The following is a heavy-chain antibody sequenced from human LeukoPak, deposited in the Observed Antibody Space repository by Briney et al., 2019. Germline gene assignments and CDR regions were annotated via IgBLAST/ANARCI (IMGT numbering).Heavy chain of an antibody. CDR2: INTGNGNT. CDR3: AREGDYVWGELSPFDS. Sequence: ASVKVSCKASGYTFTSYAMHWVRQAPGQRLEWMGWINTGNGNTKYSQKFQGRVTITRDTSASTAYMELSSLRFEDTAVYYCAREGDYVWGELSPFDSWGQGTLVTVSS. CDR1: GYTFTSYA. V-gene: IGHV1-3*04. J-gene: IGHJ4*02. D-gene: IGHD3-16*02.